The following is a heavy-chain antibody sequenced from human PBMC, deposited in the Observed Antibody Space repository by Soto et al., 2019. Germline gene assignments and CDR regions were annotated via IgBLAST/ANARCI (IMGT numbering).Heavy chain of an antibody. V-gene: IGHV4-59*04. Sequence: SETLSLTCTVSGGSISYYSWSWVRQPPGKGLEWIGYIYYSGTTYYTPSLKSRLTMSMDRANDHFSLNLTSVTAADTAVYFCARGHYYYGMDVWGQGITVTVSS. CDR1: GGSISYYS. CDR2: IYYSGTT. J-gene: IGHJ6*02. CDR3: ARGHYYYGMDV.